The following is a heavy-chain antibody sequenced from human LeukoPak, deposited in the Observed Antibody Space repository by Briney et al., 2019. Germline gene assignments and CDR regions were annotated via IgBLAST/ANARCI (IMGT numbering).Heavy chain of an antibody. D-gene: IGHD6-13*01. J-gene: IGHJ4*02. CDR3: ARGLMMAVAGRGEFHY. Sequence: SETLSLTCTVSGGSISSCYWSWIRQPPGKGLEWIGYIYYSGSTNYSPSLKSRVTISVDTSKNQFSLKLSSVTAADTAVYYCARGLMMAVAGRGEFHYWGQGTLVTVSS. CDR1: GGSISSCY. V-gene: IGHV4-59*01. CDR2: IYYSGST.